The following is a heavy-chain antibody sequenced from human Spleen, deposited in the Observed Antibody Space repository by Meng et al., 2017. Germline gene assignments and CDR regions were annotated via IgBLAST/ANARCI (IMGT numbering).Heavy chain of an antibody. J-gene: IGHJ5*02. CDR3: ARGSGTYSNWFNP. V-gene: IGHV3-21*01. Sequence: GESLKISCSASGFTFSIFSMHWVRQAPGKGLEWVSSISGSSSHIYYADSVKARFTISRDNAKNSLDLQMYSLRVEDTAVYYCARGSGTYSNWFNPWGQGTLVTVSS. CDR2: ISGSSSHI. CDR1: GFTFSIFS. D-gene: IGHD1-26*01.